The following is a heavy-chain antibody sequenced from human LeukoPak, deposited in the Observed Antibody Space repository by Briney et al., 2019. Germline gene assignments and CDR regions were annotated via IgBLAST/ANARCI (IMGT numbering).Heavy chain of an antibody. CDR2: INPNSGGT. Sequence: ASVKVSCKASGYTFTGYYMHWVRQAPGQGLEWMGWINPNSGGTNYAQKFQGRVTMTRDTSISTAYMELSRLRSDDTAVYYCARDLVVVPAAQSPSELGTDYWGQGTLVTVSS. CDR3: ARDLVVVPAAQSPSELGTDY. CDR1: GYTFTGYY. J-gene: IGHJ4*02. D-gene: IGHD2-2*01. V-gene: IGHV1-2*02.